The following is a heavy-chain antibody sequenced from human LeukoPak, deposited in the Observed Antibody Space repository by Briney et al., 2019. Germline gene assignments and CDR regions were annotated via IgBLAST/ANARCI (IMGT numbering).Heavy chain of an antibody. CDR2: IYYSGST. Sequence: SETLSLTCTVSGGSISSYYWSWIRQPPGKGLEWIGYIYYSGSTNYNPSLKSRVTISVDTSKNQFSLKLSSVTAADTAVYYCATKRADYFDYWGRGTLVTVSS. V-gene: IGHV4-59*01. D-gene: IGHD6-25*01. J-gene: IGHJ4*02. CDR3: ATKRADYFDY. CDR1: GGSISSYY.